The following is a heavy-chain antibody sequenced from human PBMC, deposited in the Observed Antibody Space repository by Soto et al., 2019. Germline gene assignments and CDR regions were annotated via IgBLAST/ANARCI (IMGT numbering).Heavy chain of an antibody. J-gene: IGHJ4*02. D-gene: IGHD6-6*01. CDR1: GYTFTGYY. CDR3: ASPRWRAAPYDY. CDR2: INPKRGGT. V-gene: IGHV1-2*02. Sequence: QVQLVPSWAEVKKPGASVTGSCMASGYTFTGYYLDWVRQAPGQGLEWMGWINPKRGGTNYAQKFQGRVTMTRDTSISTADMELSRLRSDDTAVYYCASPRWRAAPYDYWGQGALVTVSS.